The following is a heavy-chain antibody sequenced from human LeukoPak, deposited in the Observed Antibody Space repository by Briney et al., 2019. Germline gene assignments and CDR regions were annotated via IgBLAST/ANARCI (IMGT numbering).Heavy chain of an antibody. Sequence: RASETLSLTCTVSGGSISSGGYYWSWIRQHPGKGLEWIGYIYYSGSTYYNPSLKSRVTISVDTSKNQFSLKLSSVTAADTAVYYCARDVIPSRFYIWGQGTMVTVSS. CDR1: GGSISSGGYY. CDR2: IYYSGST. J-gene: IGHJ3*02. CDR3: ARDVIPSRFYI. V-gene: IGHV4-31*03. D-gene: IGHD3-16*01.